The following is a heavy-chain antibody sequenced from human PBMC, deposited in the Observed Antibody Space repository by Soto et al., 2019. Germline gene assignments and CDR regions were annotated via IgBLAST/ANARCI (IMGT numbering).Heavy chain of an antibody. D-gene: IGHD3-22*01. Sequence: EVQLVESGGGLVQPGGSLRLSCAASGFTFSSYSMNWVRQAPGKGLEWVSYISSSSSTIYYADSVKGRFTISRDNAKNSLYLQMNSLRDEDTAVYYCARDRQDYYDSSGYYPYWYFDLWGRGTLVTVSS. CDR1: GFTFSSYS. V-gene: IGHV3-48*02. CDR2: ISSSSSTI. J-gene: IGHJ2*01. CDR3: ARDRQDYYDSSGYYPYWYFDL.